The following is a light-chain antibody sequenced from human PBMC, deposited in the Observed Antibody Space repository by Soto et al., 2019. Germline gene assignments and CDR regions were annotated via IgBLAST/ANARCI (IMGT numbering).Light chain of an antibody. CDR2: EVS. CDR3: SSYSDTNVK. J-gene: IGLJ2*01. CDR1: SSDVGGYSS. V-gene: IGLV2-8*01. Sequence: QSVLTQPPSASGSPGQSVTISCTGTSSDVGGYSSVSWYQQHPGKAPKLMIYEVSKRPSGVPDRFSGSKSGNTASLTVSGLQAEDEADYFCSSYSDTNVKFGGGTKLTVL.